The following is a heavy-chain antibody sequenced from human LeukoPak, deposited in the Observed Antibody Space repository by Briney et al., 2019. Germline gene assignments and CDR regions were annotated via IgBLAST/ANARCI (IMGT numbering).Heavy chain of an antibody. CDR3: ARDSFYDSSGYPWEY. CDR2: ISAYNGNT. J-gene: IGHJ4*02. Sequence: ASVKVSCKASGYTFTSYGISWVRQAPGQGLEWMGWISAYNGNTNYAQKLRGRVTMTTDTSTSTAYMELRSLRSDDTAVYYCARDSFYDSSGYPWEYWGQGTLVTVSS. V-gene: IGHV1-18*01. CDR1: GYTFTSYG. D-gene: IGHD3-22*01.